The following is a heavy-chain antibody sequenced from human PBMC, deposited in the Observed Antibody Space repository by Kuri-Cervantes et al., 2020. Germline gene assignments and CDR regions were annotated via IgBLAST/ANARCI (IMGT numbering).Heavy chain of an antibody. D-gene: IGHD2-2*01. CDR2: ISYGGSNK. CDR1: GFTFSSYA. Sequence: GSLRLSCAASGFTFSSYAMHWVRQAPGKGLEWVAVISYGGSNKYYADSVKGRFTISRNNSKNTLYLQMNSLRADDTAVYYCARASTNAFDIWGQGTMVTVSS. V-gene: IGHV3-30-3*01. J-gene: IGHJ3*02. CDR3: ARASTNAFDI.